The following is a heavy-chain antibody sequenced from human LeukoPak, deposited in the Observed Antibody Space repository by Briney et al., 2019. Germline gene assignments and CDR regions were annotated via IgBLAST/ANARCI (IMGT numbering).Heavy chain of an antibody. V-gene: IGHV3-13*01. CDR1: GCTFSSYD. J-gene: IGHJ3*02. CDR3: ARGAHVVVTHLDAFDI. D-gene: IGHD2-21*02. Sequence: GGSLRLSCAASGCTFSSYDMHWVRQATGKGLEWVSAIGTAGDTYYPGSVKGRFTISRENAKNSLYLQMNSLRAGDTAVYYCARGAHVVVTHLDAFDIWGQGTMVTVSS. CDR2: IGTAGDT.